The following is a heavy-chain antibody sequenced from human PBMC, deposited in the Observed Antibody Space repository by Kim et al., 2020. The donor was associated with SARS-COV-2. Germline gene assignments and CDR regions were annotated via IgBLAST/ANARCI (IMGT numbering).Heavy chain of an antibody. J-gene: IGHJ4*02. V-gene: IGHV3-21*01. CDR2: I. CDR3: ASHIVVGEY. D-gene: IGHD2-15*01. Sequence: IDYADSGKGRFTISRDNAKNSLYLQMNSLRAEDTAVYYCASHIVVGEYWGQGTLVTVSS.